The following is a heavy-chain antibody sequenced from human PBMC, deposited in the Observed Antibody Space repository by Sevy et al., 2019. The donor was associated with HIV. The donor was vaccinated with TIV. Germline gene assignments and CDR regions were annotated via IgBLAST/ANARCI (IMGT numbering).Heavy chain of an antibody. CDR3: AKGYDLDY. D-gene: IGHD3-16*01. V-gene: IGHV3-9*01. Sequence: GGSLRLSCAASGFTFNDSAMYWVRQAPGKGLEWVSGINWNSGSIGYADSVKGRFTISRDNAKNSLYLQMNSLRVEDTAFYYCAKGYDLDYWGQGTLVTVSS. J-gene: IGHJ4*02. CDR2: INWNSGSI. CDR1: GFTFNDSA.